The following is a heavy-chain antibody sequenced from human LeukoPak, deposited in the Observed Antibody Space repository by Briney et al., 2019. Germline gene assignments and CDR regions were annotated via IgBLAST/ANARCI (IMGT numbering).Heavy chain of an antibody. Sequence: GASVKVSCKASGGTFSSYAISWVRQAPGQGLEWMGGIIPIFGTANYAQKFQGRVTITADESTSTAYMELSSLRSEDTAVYYCARGRYDYDFWSGYYNRYYYYGMDVWGQGTTVTVSS. D-gene: IGHD3-3*01. J-gene: IGHJ6*02. V-gene: IGHV1-69*13. CDR1: GGTFSSYA. CDR3: ARGRYDYDFWSGYYNRYYYYGMDV. CDR2: IIPIFGTA.